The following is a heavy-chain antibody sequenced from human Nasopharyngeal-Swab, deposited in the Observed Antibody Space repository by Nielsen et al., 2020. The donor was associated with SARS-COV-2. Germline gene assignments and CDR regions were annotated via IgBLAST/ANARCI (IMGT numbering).Heavy chain of an antibody. CDR2: IYHSGST. Sequence: WIRLSSAQGLEWIGEIYHSGSTNYNPSLKSRVTISVDKSKNQFSLKLSSVTAADTAVYYCARQPDRYYYDSSGYSDYWGQGTLVTVSS. CDR3: ARQPDRYYYDSSGYSDY. V-gene: IGHV4-4*02. J-gene: IGHJ4*02. D-gene: IGHD3-22*01.